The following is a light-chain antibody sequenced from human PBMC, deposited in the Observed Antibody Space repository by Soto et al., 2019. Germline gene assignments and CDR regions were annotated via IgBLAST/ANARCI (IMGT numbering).Light chain of an antibody. CDR1: QGISSY. V-gene: IGKV1-8*01. CDR2: AAS. Sequence: AIRMTQSPSSFSASTVDRVTITCRASQGISSYLAWYQQKPGKAPKLLIYAASTLQSGVPSRFSGSGSGTDFTLTISSLQPDDFATYYCQQYNSYSRTFGQGTKVDIK. CDR3: QQYNSYSRT. J-gene: IGKJ1*01.